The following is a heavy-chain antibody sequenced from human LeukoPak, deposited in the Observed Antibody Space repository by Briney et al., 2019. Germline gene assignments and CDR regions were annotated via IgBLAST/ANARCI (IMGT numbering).Heavy chain of an antibody. CDR3: ARDSEGYYDSSGYYTGVAFDI. Sequence: GGSLRLSCAASGFTFSSYSMNWVRQAPGKGLEWVSYISSSSSTIYYADSVKGRFTISRDNAKNSLYLQMNSLRAEDTAVYYCARDSEGYYDSSGYYTGVAFDIWGQGTMVTVSS. V-gene: IGHV3-48*01. J-gene: IGHJ3*02. CDR1: GFTFSSYS. D-gene: IGHD3-22*01. CDR2: ISSSSSTI.